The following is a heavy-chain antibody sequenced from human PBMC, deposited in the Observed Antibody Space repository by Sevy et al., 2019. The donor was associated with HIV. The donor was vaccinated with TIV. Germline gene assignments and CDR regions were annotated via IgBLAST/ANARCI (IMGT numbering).Heavy chain of an antibody. CDR3: ARDGLQQLVSMGRPTNLDY. CDR1: GFTFSDYY. D-gene: IGHD6-13*01. Sequence: PGGSLRLSCAASGFTFSDYYMSWIRQAPGKGLEWVSYISSSGSSIYYADSMKGRFTISRDNAKNSLYLQMNSLRAEDTAVYYCARDGLQQLVSMGRPTNLDYWGQGTLVTVSS. J-gene: IGHJ4*02. CDR2: ISSSGSSI. V-gene: IGHV3-11*01.